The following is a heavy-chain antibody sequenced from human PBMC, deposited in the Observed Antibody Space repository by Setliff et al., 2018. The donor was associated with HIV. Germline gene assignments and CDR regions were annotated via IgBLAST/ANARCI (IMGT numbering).Heavy chain of an antibody. CDR1: GSTLTELS. V-gene: IGHV1-24*01. D-gene: IGHD3-9*01. CDR2: FDPEDGET. CDR3: ARGGTYDILTGYYHRYFDY. J-gene: IGHJ4*02. Sequence: GASVKVSCKVSGSTLTELSMHWVRQAPGKGLEWMGSFDPEDGETIYAQKFQGRVTMTTDTSTNTAYMELSSLGSDDTAVYYCARGGTYDILTGYYHRYFDYWGQGTLVTVSS.